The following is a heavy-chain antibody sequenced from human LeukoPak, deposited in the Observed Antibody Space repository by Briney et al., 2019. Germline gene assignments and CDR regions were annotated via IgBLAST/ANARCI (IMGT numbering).Heavy chain of an antibody. CDR3: ARDITGYDTFDI. CDR1: GGSITNTNY. CDR2: VNLQGST. D-gene: IGHD3-10*01. Sequence: SGTLSLTCGVSGGSITNTNYWTWVRQPPGKGLEWIGEVNLQGSTNYNPSLMGRVAIAVDTSENHISLQLTSVTAADTAVYYCARDITGYDTFDIWGHGTMVTVSS. V-gene: IGHV4-4*02. J-gene: IGHJ3*02.